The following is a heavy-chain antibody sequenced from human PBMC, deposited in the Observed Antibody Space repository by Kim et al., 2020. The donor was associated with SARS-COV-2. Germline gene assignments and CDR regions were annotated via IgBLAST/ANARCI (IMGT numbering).Heavy chain of an antibody. Sequence: SETLSLTCAVYGGSFSGYYWSWIRQPPGKGLEWIGEINHSGSTNYNPSLKSRVTISVDTSKNQFSLKLSSVTTADTAVYYCARVGVVGATWAAKGWYGMDVWGQGTTVTVSS. D-gene: IGHD1-26*01. CDR3: ARVGVVGATWAAKGWYGMDV. J-gene: IGHJ6*02. CDR2: INHSGST. CDR1: GGSFSGYY. V-gene: IGHV4-34*01.